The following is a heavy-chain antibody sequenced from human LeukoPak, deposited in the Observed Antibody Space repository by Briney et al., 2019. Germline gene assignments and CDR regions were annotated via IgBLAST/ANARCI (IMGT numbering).Heavy chain of an antibody. J-gene: IGHJ5*02. D-gene: IGHD6-6*01. CDR1: GGSISSGGYS. V-gene: IGHV4-30-2*01. Sequence: PSQTLSLTCAVSGGSISSGGYSWSWIRQPPGKGLEWIGYIYHSGSTYYNPSLKSRVTISVDRSKNQFSLKLSSVTAADTAVYYCARGGHSSSPWFDPWGQGTLVTVSS. CDR2: IYHSGST. CDR3: ARGGHSSSPWFDP.